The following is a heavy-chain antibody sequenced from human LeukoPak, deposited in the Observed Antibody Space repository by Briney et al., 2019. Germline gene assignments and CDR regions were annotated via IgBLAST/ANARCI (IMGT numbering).Heavy chain of an antibody. V-gene: IGHV3-11*01. J-gene: IGHJ4*02. CDR3: AKDPYYYGSGSYFDY. D-gene: IGHD3-10*01. CDR1: GFTFSDYY. Sequence: GGSLRLSCAASGFTFSDYYMSWIRQAPGKGLEWVSYISSSGSTIYYADSVKGRFTISRDNAKNSLYLQMNSLRAEDTAVYYCAKDPYYYGSGSYFDYWGQGTLVTVSS. CDR2: ISSSGSTI.